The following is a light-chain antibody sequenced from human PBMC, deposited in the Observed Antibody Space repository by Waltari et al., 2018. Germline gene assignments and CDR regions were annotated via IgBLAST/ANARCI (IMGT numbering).Light chain of an antibody. CDR2: NAY. J-gene: IGKJ3*01. CDR1: QSINSW. V-gene: IGKV1D-16*01. Sequence: DIQMTQSPSSLSASVGYTVTIPCRASQSINSWLAWYQQKPVKAPNLLIYNAYSLQSGVPSRFSGSGSGTDFTLTIRSLQPEDFATYYCLQYTSSPFTFGPGTKLDIK. CDR3: LQYTSSPFT.